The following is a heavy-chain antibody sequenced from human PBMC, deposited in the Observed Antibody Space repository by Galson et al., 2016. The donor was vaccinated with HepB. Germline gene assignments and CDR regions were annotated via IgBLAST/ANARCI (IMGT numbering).Heavy chain of an antibody. V-gene: IGHV3-21*01. CDR2: ISSSSSYI. J-gene: IGHJ6*02. CDR1: GFTFSSYS. Sequence: LRLSCAASGFTFSSYSMNWVRQAPGKGLEWVSSISSSSSYIYYADSVKGRFTISRDNAKNSLYLQMNSLRAEDTAVYYCARDPDPYSSSWPTNYYYGMDVWGQGTTVTVSS. CDR3: ARDPDPYSSSWPTNYYYGMDV. D-gene: IGHD6-13*01.